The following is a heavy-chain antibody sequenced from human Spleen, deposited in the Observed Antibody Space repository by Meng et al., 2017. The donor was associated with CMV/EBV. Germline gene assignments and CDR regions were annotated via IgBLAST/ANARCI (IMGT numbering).Heavy chain of an antibody. V-gene: IGHV3-7*01. J-gene: IGHJ4*02. Sequence: LCCAASDFTFRRAWVSWVRKTPGKGLEWVANIKEDGSEKYYVDSVKGRFTISRDNAKNSLYLQMNSLSAEDTAVYYCARLRLGGKFDCWGQGSLVTVSS. CDR1: DFTFRRAW. CDR2: IKEDGSEK. D-gene: IGHD4-23*01. CDR3: ARLRLGGKFDC.